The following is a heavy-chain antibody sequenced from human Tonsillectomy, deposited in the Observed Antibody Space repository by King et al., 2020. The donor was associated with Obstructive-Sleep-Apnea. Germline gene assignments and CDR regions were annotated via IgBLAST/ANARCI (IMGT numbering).Heavy chain of an antibody. Sequence: VQLQESGPGLVKPSETLSLTCTVSGGSISSYYWSWIRQPPGKGLEWIGYIYYSGSTNYNPSLKSRVTISVDTSKNQFSLKLSPVTAADTAVYYCARRGVTVGTFDIWGQGTMVTVSS. V-gene: IGHV4-59*01. J-gene: IGHJ3*02. D-gene: IGHD5-18*01. CDR3: ARRGVTVGTFDI. CDR2: IYYSGST. CDR1: GGSISSYY.